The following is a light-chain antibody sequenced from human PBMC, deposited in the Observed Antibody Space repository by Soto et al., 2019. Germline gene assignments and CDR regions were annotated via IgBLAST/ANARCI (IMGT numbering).Light chain of an antibody. CDR1: NIGSKS. V-gene: IGLV3-21*04. CDR2: YDS. Sequence: SYELTQPPSVSVAPGKTARITCGGKNIGSKSVHWYQQKPGQAPVLVFYYDSDRPSGIPERFSGSNAGSTATLTISRVEAGDEADYYCQVWVGSSDHRFGGGAALTVL. J-gene: IGLJ2*01. CDR3: QVWVGSSDHR.